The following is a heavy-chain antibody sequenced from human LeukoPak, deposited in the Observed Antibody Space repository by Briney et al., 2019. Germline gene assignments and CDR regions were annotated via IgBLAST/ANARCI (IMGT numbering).Heavy chain of an antibody. CDR2: MSPNSGNT. J-gene: IGHJ6*02. CDR3: ARTTFWSGYYALYYYYGMDV. D-gene: IGHD3-3*01. V-gene: IGHV1-8*01. CDR1: GYTFTSYD. Sequence: ASVKVSCKASGYTFTSYDINWVRQATGQGLEWMGWMSPNSGNTGYAQKFQGRVTMTRNTSISTAYMELSSLRSEDTAVYYCARTTFWSGYYALYYYYGMDVWGQGTTVTVSS.